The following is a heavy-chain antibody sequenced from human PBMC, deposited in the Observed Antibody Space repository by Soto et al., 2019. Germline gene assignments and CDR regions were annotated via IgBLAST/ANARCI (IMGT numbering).Heavy chain of an antibody. V-gene: IGHV3-49*03. Sequence: SLRLSGTAAGFTFGDYASTCFRQASGKGMEWVGLIRTKAFGGTPEYAASVKGRFTISRDDSRNMTYLQMNSLKTEDTAVYYCTGASYDHPPNDYWAQGT. D-gene: IGHD3-3*01. CDR3: TGASYDHPPNDY. CDR1: GFTFGDYA. CDR2: IRTKAFGGTP. J-gene: IGHJ4*02.